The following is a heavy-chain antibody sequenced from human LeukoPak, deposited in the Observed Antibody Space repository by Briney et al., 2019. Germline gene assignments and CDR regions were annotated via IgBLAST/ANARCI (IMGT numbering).Heavy chain of an antibody. CDR1: GDSVSTNSAG. Sequence: SQTLSLTCAISGDSVSTNSAGWNWIRQSPSRGLEWLGRAYYRSKWYSDYAVSVKSRITINADTSKNQFSLQLNSVSPEDTAVYYCARSSPYFDYWGQGTLVTVSS. CDR3: ARSSPYFDY. CDR2: AYYRSKWYS. V-gene: IGHV6-1*01. D-gene: IGHD6-6*01. J-gene: IGHJ4*02.